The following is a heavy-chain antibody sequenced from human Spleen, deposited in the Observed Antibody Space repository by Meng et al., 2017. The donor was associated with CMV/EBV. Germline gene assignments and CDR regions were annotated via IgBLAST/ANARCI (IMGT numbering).Heavy chain of an antibody. J-gene: IGHJ4*02. CDR1: GSFSGYF. D-gene: IGHD3-3*01. CDR2: INHNGIT. V-gene: IGHV4-34*01. CDR3: ARTPDYDFWSGSPFSDG. Sequence: GSFSGYFWSWIRQPPGRGLEWIGEINHNGITNYNPSLKSRVTVSVDTSKSQFSLKLNSVTAADTAVYFCARTPDYDFWSGSPFSDGWGRGTLVTVSS.